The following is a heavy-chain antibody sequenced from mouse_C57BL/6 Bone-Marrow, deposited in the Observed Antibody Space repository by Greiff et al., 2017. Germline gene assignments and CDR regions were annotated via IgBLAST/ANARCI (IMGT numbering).Heavy chain of an antibody. J-gene: IGHJ3*01. CDR1: GFSLSTSGMG. CDR3: ARSLLRSSWFAY. D-gene: IGHD1-2*01. V-gene: IGHV8-12*01. CDR2: IYWDDDK. Sequence: QVTLKVSGPGILQSSQTLSLSCSFSGFSLSTSGMGVSWIRQPSGKGLEWLAHIYWDDDKRYNPSLKSRLTISKDTSRHQVFLKISSVDTADTATYDCARSLLRSSWFAYWGQGTLVTVSA.